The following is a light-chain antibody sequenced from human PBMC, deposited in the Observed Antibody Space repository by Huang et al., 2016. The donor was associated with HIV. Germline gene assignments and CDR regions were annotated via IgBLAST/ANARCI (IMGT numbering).Light chain of an antibody. CDR1: QSVLHSSDNKNY. CDR2: WAS. J-gene: IGKJ1*01. V-gene: IGKV4-1*01. CDR3: QQYYSTPWT. Sequence: DIVMTQSPDSLAVSLGERTTINCKSSQSVLHSSDNKNYLAWYQQKTRQPPKLLLYWASTRESGVPDRVSGSGSGSDFTLTISSLQAEDVAIYYCQQYYSTPWTFGQGTKVEI.